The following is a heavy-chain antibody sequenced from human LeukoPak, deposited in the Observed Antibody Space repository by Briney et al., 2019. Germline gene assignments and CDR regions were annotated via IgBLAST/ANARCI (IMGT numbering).Heavy chain of an antibody. V-gene: IGHV1-18*01. D-gene: IGHD4-17*01. J-gene: IGHJ3*02. CDR3: ARFKPTVTTLGAFDI. CDR1: GYTFTSYG. Sequence: ASVKVSCKASGYTFTSYGISWVRQAPGQGLEWMGWISAYNGNTNYAQKLQGRVTMTTDTSTSTAYMELRSLRSGDTAVYYCARFKPTVTTLGAFDIWGQGTMVTVSS. CDR2: ISAYNGNT.